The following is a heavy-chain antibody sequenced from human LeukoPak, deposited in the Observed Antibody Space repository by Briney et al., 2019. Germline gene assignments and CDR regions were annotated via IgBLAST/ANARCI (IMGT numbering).Heavy chain of an antibody. CDR1: GYTFTSYG. CDR2: ISAYNGNT. V-gene: IGHV1-18*01. J-gene: IGHJ4*02. Sequence: VASVKVSCKASGYTFTSYGISWVRQAPGQGLEWMGWISAYNGNTNYAQKLQGRVTMTTDTSTTTAYMEPRSLRSDDTAVYYCARGSKWFGELIRRGEYYFDYWGQGTLVTVSS. D-gene: IGHD3-10*01. CDR3: ARGSKWFGELIRRGEYYFDY.